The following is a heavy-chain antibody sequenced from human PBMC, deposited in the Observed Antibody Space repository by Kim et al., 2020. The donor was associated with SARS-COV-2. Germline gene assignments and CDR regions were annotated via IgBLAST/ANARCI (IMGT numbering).Heavy chain of an antibody. J-gene: IGHJ4*02. CDR2: ISAYNGNT. CDR3: ASFLGYCSSTSCYPGTPLDY. V-gene: IGHV1-18*04. D-gene: IGHD2-2*01. Sequence: ASVKVSCKASGYTFTSYGISWVRQAPGQGLEWMGWISAYNGNTNYAQKLQGRVTMTTDTSTSTAYMELRSLRSDDTAVYYCASFLGYCSSTSCYPGTPLDYWGQGTLVTVSS. CDR1: GYTFTSYG.